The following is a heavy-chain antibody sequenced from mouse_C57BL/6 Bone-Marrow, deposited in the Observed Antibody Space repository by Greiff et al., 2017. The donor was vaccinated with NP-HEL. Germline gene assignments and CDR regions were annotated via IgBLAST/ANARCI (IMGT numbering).Heavy chain of an antibody. J-gene: IGHJ3*01. CDR2: ISDGGSYT. D-gene: IGHD1-1*02. CDR3: ARDYVFAY. V-gene: IGHV5-4*01. Sequence: EVKVVESGGGLVKPGGSLKLSCAASGFTFSSYAMSWVRQTPEKRLEWVATISDGGSYTYYPDNVKGRFTISRDNAKNNLYLQMSHLKSEDTAMYYCARDYVFAYWGQGTLVTVSA. CDR1: GFTFSSYA.